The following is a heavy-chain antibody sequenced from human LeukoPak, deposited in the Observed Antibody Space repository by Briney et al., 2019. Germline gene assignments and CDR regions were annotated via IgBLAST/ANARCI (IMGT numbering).Heavy chain of an antibody. CDR2: INPNSGVT. Sequence: ASVKVSCKASGYTFTGCFLHWVRQAPGQGLEWMGRINPNSGVTNYAQKFQGRVTMTRDTSISTAYMELSRLRSDDTAVYYCAREVYELWLDANWFDPWGQGTLVTVSS. V-gene: IGHV1-2*06. J-gene: IGHJ5*02. D-gene: IGHD6-19*01. CDR1: GYTFTGCF. CDR3: AREVYELWLDANWFDP.